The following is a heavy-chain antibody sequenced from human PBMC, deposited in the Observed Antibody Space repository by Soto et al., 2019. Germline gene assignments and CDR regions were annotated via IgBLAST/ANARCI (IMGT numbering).Heavy chain of an antibody. CDR3: AKVGGICLDHYYGMDV. V-gene: IGHV3-23*01. CDR1: GFTFSSDA. D-gene: IGHD2-15*01. CDR2: ISGSGGST. Sequence: GGSLRLSCAASGFTFSSDAMSWVRQAPGKGLEWVSAISGSGGSTYYADSVKGRFTISRDNSKNTLYLQMNSLRAEDTAVYYCAKVGGICLDHYYGMDVWGQGTTVTVS. J-gene: IGHJ6*02.